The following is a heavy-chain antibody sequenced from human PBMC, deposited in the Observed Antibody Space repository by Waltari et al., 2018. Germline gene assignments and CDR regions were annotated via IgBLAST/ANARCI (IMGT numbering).Heavy chain of an antibody. CDR3: ARDEGSGHWGY. J-gene: IGHJ4*02. V-gene: IGHV4-38-2*02. Sequence: QVQLQESGPGLVKTSETLSLTCAVSGYSISSGYYWGWIRQPPGKGLEWIGSIYHTGSTYYNPSLESRVTMFVDTSKNQFSLRLTSVTAADTAVYFCARDEGSGHWGYWGQGTLVTVSS. D-gene: IGHD2-15*01. CDR2: IYHTGST. CDR1: GYSISSGYY.